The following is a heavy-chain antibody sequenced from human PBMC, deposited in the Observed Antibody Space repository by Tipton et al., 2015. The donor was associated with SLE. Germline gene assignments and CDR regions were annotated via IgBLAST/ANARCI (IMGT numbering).Heavy chain of an antibody. Sequence: TLSLTCSVSGGSISSYYWSWIRQPAGKGLEWIGYIYYSGSTNYNPSLKSRVTISVDTSKNQFSLKLSSVTAADTAVYYCARSRYDFWCGDCGYYLDSWCLGTLATVSS. CDR1: GGSISSYY. CDR3: ARSRYDFWCGDCGYYLDS. V-gene: IGHV4-59*01. CDR2: IYYSGST. D-gene: IGHD3-3*01. J-gene: IGHJ4*02.